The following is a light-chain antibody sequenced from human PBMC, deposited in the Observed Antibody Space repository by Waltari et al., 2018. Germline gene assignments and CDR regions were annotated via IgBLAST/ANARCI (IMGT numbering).Light chain of an antibody. CDR3: QKFVNLPAT. CDR2: HAS. CDR1: QSVGRF. V-gene: IGKV3-20*01. Sequence: EIVLTQSPSTRSFSPGARATFSCRASQSVGRFLTWYQQKPGQAPRLLIYHASIRATGIPERFSGSGSGTDFSLTISRLEPEDFAVYYCQKFVNLPATFGQGTKVEIK. J-gene: IGKJ1*01.